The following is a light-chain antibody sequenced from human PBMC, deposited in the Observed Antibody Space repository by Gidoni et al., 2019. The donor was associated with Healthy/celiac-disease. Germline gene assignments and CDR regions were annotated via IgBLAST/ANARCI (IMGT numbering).Light chain of an antibody. CDR2: KVS. Sequence: DVVMSLSPLSSPVTLGQPASNSCRSSQSLVNSVGNSYLNWFQQSPGQSPRRLIYKVSNRDFGVPDRFSSRGSGTDFTLKSSRVEAEDVGVYCCMQGTHWPLWTFGPWTKVDIK. J-gene: IGKJ3*01. CDR3: MQGTHWPLWT. CDR1: QSLVNSVGNSY. V-gene: IGKV2-30*01.